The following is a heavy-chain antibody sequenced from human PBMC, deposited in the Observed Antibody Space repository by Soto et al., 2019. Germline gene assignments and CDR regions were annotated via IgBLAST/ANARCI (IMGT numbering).Heavy chain of an antibody. D-gene: IGHD2-15*01. J-gene: IGHJ4*02. CDR2: IKTKVESYAT. V-gene: IGHV3-73*01. CDR1: EFTSGGFD. Sequence: RLSCGVAEFTSGGFDVHRVSKNDGEGLEWVARIKTKVESYATEYAASVKGRFSISRDDSKNTAYLEMNSLKTEDTAVYYCTRRHCSGGGCYSDFDFWGQGSLVTVSS. CDR3: TRRHCSGGGCYSDFDF.